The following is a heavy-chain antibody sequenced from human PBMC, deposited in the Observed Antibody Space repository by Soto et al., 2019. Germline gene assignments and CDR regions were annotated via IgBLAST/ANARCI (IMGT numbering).Heavy chain of an antibody. CDR1: GYTFTGYY. Sequence: ASVKVSCKASGYTFTGYYMHWVRQAPGQGLEWMGWINPNSGGTDYAQKFQGRVTMTRDTSVSAAYMELGRLRSDDTAVYYCAGGVLSGSYYNWFDPWGQGTLVTVS. V-gene: IGHV1-2*02. J-gene: IGHJ5*02. D-gene: IGHD1-26*01. CDR2: INPNSGGT. CDR3: AGGVLSGSYYNWFDP.